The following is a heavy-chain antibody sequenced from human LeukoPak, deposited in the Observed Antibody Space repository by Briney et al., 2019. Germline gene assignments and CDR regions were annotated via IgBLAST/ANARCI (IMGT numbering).Heavy chain of an antibody. CDR3: AVVAAYDDAFDI. D-gene: IGHD2-15*01. J-gene: IGHJ3*02. CDR2: IYYSGST. V-gene: IGHV4-31*03. CDR1: GGSISSGGYY. Sequence: SETLSLTCTVSGGSISSGGYYCSWIRQHPGKSLEWLVYIYYSGSTYYTPSLKSRVTISVDTSKNQFSLKLSSVTAADKAVYYCAVVAAYDDAFDIWGQGTMVTVSS.